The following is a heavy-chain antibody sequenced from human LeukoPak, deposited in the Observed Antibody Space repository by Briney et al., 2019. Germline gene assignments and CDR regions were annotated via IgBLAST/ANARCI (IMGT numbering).Heavy chain of an antibody. CDR2: INHTGST. CDR1: GGSFSGYY. Sequence: SETLSLTCSVYGGSFSGYYWSWIRQTPGKGLEWIGEINHTGSTNYNPSLKSRVTISVDTSKNQFSLKLSSVTAADTAVYYCARGYYSRGWFDYWGQGTLVTVSS. D-gene: IGHD6-19*01. V-gene: IGHV4-34*01. J-gene: IGHJ4*02. CDR3: ARGYYSRGWFDY.